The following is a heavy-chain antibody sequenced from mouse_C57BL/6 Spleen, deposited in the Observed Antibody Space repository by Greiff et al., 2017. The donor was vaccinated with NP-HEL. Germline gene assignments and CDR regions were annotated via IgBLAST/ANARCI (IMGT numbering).Heavy chain of an antibody. Sequence: VQLQQSGPGLVAPSQSLSITCTVSGFSLTSYGVHWVRQPPGKGLEWLVVIWSDGSTTYNSALKSRLSISKDNSKSQVFLKMNSLQTDDTAMYYCASHKRDYDEPWFAYWGQGTLVTVSA. CDR2: IWSDGST. D-gene: IGHD2-4*01. V-gene: IGHV2-6*03. CDR3: ASHKRDYDEPWFAY. J-gene: IGHJ3*01. CDR1: GFSLTSYG.